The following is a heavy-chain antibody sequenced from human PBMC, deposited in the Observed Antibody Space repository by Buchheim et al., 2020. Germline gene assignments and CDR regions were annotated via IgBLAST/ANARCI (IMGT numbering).Heavy chain of an antibody. V-gene: IGHV3-7*01. CDR2: IKEDGSEG. CDR3: ARGTRDYYGMDV. J-gene: IGHJ6*02. Sequence: EVQLVESGGGLVQPGGSLSLSCAASGFTFSSYWMTWVRQAPGKGLEWVANIKEDGSEGYYVASVKGRFTISRDNAMNSLFLQMSSLRAEDTAVYYCARGTRDYYGMDVWGQGTT. CDR1: GFTFSSYW.